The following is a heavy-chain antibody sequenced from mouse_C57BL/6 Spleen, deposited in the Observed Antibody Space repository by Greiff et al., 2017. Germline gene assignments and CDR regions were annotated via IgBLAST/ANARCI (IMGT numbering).Heavy chain of an antibody. CDR2: IDPSDSET. Sequence: VQLQQPGAELVRPGSSVKLSCKASGYTFTSYWMHWVKQRPIQGLEWIGNIDPSDSETHYNQKFKDKATLTVDKSSSTAYMQLSSLTSEDPAVYYCASLYYGNEGLAYWGQGTLVTVSA. V-gene: IGHV1-52*01. D-gene: IGHD2-1*01. J-gene: IGHJ3*01. CDR1: GYTFTSYW. CDR3: ASLYYGNEGLAY.